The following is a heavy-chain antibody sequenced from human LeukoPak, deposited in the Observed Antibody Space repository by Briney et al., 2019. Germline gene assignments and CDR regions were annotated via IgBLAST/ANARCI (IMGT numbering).Heavy chain of an antibody. CDR1: GNTFAGYY. Sequence: GASVRVSCKASGNTFAGYYVHWVRQAPAQGLEWVGWINTHSGATNYAQHFQGRVTMTTDTSVTTAYLDLDGLKSDDAAVYFCARGPIGGLRKGFDIWGQGTLVTVSS. D-gene: IGHD3-10*01. CDR2: INTHSGAT. CDR3: ARGPIGGLRKGFDI. J-gene: IGHJ4*02. V-gene: IGHV1-2*02.